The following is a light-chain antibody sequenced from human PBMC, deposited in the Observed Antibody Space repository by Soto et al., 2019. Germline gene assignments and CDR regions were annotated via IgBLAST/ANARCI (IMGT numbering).Light chain of an antibody. Sequence: EIVLTQSPGTLSLSPGERATLSCRASQSVSSSYLAWYQQKPGQAPRLLIYGASTRATGIPARYSGSGSGRELNFTISSLQSEDFAVYSCQQYNKWPRTFGQGTKVDIK. CDR1: QSVSSSY. J-gene: IGKJ1*01. V-gene: IGKV3-15*01. CDR3: QQYNKWPRT. CDR2: GAS.